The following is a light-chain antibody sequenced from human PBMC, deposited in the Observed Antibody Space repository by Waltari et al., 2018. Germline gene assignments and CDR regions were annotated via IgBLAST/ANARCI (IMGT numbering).Light chain of an antibody. CDR2: QDS. CDR1: KLGDKY. Sequence: SYELTQPPSVSVSPGPTASITCSGDKLGDKYACWYQQKPGQSPVLVIYQDSKRPSGLPERFSGSNSGNTATLTISGTQAMDEAAYSCPAWDSSSVFGGVTKLTVL. CDR3: PAWDSSSV. V-gene: IGLV3-1*01. J-gene: IGLJ2*01.